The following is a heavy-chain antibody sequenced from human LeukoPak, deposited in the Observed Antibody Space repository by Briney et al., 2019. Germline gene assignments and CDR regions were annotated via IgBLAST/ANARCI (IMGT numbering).Heavy chain of an antibody. CDR3: ARSPRAAAISTFDY. J-gene: IGHJ4*02. D-gene: IGHD6-13*01. Sequence: SETLSLTCTVSGGSISSGGYYWSWIRQPPGKGLEWIGYIYYSGSTYYNPSLKSRVTISLDTSKNQFSLRVSSVTAADTAVYYCARSPRAAAISTFDYWGQGTLVTVSP. CDR1: GGSISSGGYY. V-gene: IGHV4-61*08. CDR2: IYYSGST.